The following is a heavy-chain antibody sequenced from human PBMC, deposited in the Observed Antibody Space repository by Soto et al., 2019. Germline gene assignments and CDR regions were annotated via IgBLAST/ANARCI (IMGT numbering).Heavy chain of an antibody. CDR2: IDWDDDK. D-gene: IGHD4-17*01. Sequence: GSGPTLVNPTQTLTLTCTFSGFSLTTTAMRVNWIRQPPGKALEWLARIDWDDDKYYSTSLKTRLSISKDTSKNQVVLIMTNVDPVDTATYYCARSTTLTTGVFDYWGQGTLVTVSS. J-gene: IGHJ4*02. CDR1: GFSLTTTAMR. V-gene: IGHV2-70*11. CDR3: ARSTTLTTGVFDY.